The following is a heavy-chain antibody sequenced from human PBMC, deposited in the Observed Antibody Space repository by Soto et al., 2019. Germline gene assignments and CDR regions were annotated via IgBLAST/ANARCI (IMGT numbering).Heavy chain of an antibody. CDR2: FDPEDGET. V-gene: IGHV1-24*01. CDR3: ATEGTGYSYGYGGYYYYGMDV. Sequence: QVQLVQSGAEVKKPGASVKVSCKVSGYTLTELSMHWVRQAPGKGLEWMGGFDPEDGETIYAQKFQDRVTMTEDTSKDTAYMELSSLRSEDTAVYYCATEGTGYSYGYGGYYYYGMDVWGQGTTVTVSS. D-gene: IGHD5-18*01. CDR1: GYTLTELS. J-gene: IGHJ6*02.